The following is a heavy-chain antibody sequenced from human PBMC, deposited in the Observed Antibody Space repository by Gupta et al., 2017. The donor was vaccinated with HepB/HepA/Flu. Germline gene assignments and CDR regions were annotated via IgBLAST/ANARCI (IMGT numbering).Heavy chain of an antibody. D-gene: IGHD5-24*01. CDR2: TSWNSGSI. V-gene: IGHV3-9*01. J-gene: IGHJ4*02. CDR3: AKDMQDGYNSFDY. CDR1: GFTFDDYA. Sequence: EVQLVESGGGLVQPGRSLRLSCAASGFTFDDYAMHWVRQAPGKGLEWVSGTSWNSGSIGYADSVKGRFTSARDNSKNSLYLQMNSLRAEDTALYYCAKDMQDGYNSFDYWGQGTLVTVSS.